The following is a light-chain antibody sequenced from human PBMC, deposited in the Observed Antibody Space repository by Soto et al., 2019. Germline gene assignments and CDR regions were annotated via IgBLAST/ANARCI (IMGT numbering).Light chain of an antibody. J-gene: IGKJ4*01. V-gene: IGKV1-39*01. CDR1: QSVGAN. Sequence: DIQLTHSPSSLSASVVCRVSISCRATQSVGANLCWYQQKPGRAPGLLIHAASTLQSGVPSRFSGSGSGTDFTLTISSLQPEDFATYYCQQFKSYPLTFGGGTKVDIK. CDR2: AAS. CDR3: QQFKSYPLT.